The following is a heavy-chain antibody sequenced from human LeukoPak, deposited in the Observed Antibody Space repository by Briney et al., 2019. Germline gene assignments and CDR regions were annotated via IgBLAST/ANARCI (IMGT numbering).Heavy chain of an antibody. D-gene: IGHD1-26*01. V-gene: IGHV4-38-2*02. CDR2: IYHSGST. J-gene: IGHJ4*02. CDR1: GYSISCGYY. CDR3: ARVKSRSYGILDGISNYFDY. Sequence: SETLSLTCTVSGYSISCGYYWGWIRQPPGKGLEWIGSIYHSGSTYYNPSHKSRVTISVDTSKHQFSLKLSFVTAADTAVYYCARVKSRSYGILDGISNYFDYWGQGTLVTVSS.